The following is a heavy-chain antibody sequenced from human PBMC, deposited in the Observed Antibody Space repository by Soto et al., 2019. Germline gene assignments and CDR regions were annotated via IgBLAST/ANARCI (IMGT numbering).Heavy chain of an antibody. CDR3: ARGDIVVVPAAILHDY. CDR2: INPNSGGT. CDR1: GYTFTGYY. V-gene: IGHV1-2*02. Sequence: ASVKVSCKASGYTFTGYYMHWVRQAPGQGLEWMGWINPNSGGTNYAQKFQGRVTMTRDTSISTAYMELSRLRSDDTAVYYCARGDIVVVPAAILHDYWGQGTLVTVSS. J-gene: IGHJ4*02. D-gene: IGHD2-2*02.